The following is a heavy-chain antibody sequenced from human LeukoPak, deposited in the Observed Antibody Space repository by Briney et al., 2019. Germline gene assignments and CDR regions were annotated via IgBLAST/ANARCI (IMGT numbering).Heavy chain of an antibody. Sequence: SETLSLTCSVSGDSVSSSPYYWGWIRQPPGKGLEWIGNTFSTSILYNASLRSRVTIVVDTSKNQFSLKLTSATAADTAIYFCARYKFHNYFDPWGQGTLVVVSS. CDR1: GDSVSSSPYY. CDR2: TFSTSI. D-gene: IGHD5-24*01. J-gene: IGHJ5*02. CDR3: ARYKFHNYFDP. V-gene: IGHV4-61*01.